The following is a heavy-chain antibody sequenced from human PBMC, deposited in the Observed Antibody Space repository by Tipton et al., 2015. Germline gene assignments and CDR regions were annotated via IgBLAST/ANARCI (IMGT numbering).Heavy chain of an antibody. CDR1: GFTFSTAW. CDR2: IYSDSSTI. J-gene: IGHJ4*01. CDR3: ARGADYGFYYFDY. Sequence: SLRLSCAASGFTFSTAWMHWVRQAPGKGLVWVSRIYSDSSTISYADSVKGRFTISRDNSKDTLYLQMSSLRAEDTAVYYCARGADYGFYYFDYWGHGTLVTVSS. D-gene: IGHD4-17*01. V-gene: IGHV3-74*01.